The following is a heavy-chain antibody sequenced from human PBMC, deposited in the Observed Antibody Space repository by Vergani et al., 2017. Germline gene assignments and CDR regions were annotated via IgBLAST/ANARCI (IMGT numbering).Heavy chain of an antibody. CDR2: ISPHTGRT. D-gene: IGHD2-2*01. CDR1: GYSFTSYA. CDR3: ARNFLGRDIEVVPTAPFWLFDL. Sequence: QVQLVQSGAEVKKPGASVKVSCKASGYSFTSYAMNWVRQAPGQGLEWMGSISPHTGRTNTAQQFQDRVIMTTDTSTSTAYLSLGTLTSDDTAVYFCARNFLGRDIEVVPTAPFWLFDLWGRGTRVTVSS. J-gene: IGHJ2*01. V-gene: IGHV1-18*01.